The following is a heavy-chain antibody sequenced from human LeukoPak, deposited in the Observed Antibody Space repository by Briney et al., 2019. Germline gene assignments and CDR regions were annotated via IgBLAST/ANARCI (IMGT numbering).Heavy chain of an antibody. CDR3: ARDFLGYCSSTSCYGGDY. CDR1: GYTFTSYG. CDR2: ISAYNGNT. V-gene: IGHV1-18*04. Sequence: GASVKVSCKASGYTFTSYGISWVRQAPGQGLEWMGLISAYNGNTNYAQKLQGRVTMTTDTSTSTAYMELRSLRSDDTAVYYCARDFLGYCSSTSCYGGDYWGQGTLVTVSS. D-gene: IGHD2-2*01. J-gene: IGHJ4*02.